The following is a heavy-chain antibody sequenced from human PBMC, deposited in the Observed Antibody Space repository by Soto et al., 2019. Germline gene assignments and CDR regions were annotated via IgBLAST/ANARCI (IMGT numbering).Heavy chain of an antibody. D-gene: IGHD3-10*01. J-gene: IGHJ5*01. CDR1: GVSISSYY. V-gene: IGHV4-59*08. CDR2: IYYSGST. Sequence: HVQLQESGPGLVKPSETLSLTCTVSGVSISSYYWSWIRQPPGKGLEWIGYIYYSGSTDYNPSLKTRVTISVDTSQSHFSLKLMSVTAADTAIYYCARLGFGVLYSPLDSWGQGTLVTVSS. CDR3: ARLGFGVLYSPLDS.